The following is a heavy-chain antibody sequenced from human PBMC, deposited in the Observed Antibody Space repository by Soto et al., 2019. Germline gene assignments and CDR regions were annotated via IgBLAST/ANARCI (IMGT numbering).Heavy chain of an antibody. CDR2: TRNKANSYTT. CDR3: ARFSLHGSGRNWYFDL. Sequence: GGSLRLSCAASGFTFSDHYMDWVRQAPGKGLEWVGRTRNKANSYTTEYAASVKGRFTISRDDSKNSLYLQMNSLKTEDTAVYYCARFSLHGSGRNWYFDLWGRGTLVTVSS. CDR1: GFTFSDHY. V-gene: IGHV3-72*01. J-gene: IGHJ2*01. D-gene: IGHD3-10*01.